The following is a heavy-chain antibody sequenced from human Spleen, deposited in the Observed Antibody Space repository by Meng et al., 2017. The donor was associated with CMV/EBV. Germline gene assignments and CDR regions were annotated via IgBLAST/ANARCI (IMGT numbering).Heavy chain of an antibody. J-gene: IGHJ6*02. CDR2: IRYDGSNK. CDR3: AKAYCSSTSCYPYYYYGMDV. Sequence: FSSYGMHWGRQATGKGLGWVAFIRYDGSNKYYADSVKGRFTISRDNSKKMYLQMNSLRAEDTAVYYCAKAYCSSTSCYPYYYYGMDVWGQGTTVTVSS. V-gene: IGHV3-30*02. CDR1: FSSYG. D-gene: IGHD2-2*01.